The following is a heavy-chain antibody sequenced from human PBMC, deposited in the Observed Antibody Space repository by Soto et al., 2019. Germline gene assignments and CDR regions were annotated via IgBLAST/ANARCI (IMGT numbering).Heavy chain of an antibody. V-gene: IGHV3-74*01. Sequence: PGGSLRLSCAASGFIFKMYWMHWVRQTPGKGLVWISRIYNDGSYTDYADSVKGRFTISRDNVNDTLYLQMNNLRAEDSGLYYCTRGPRPISTDTEAYWGQGTQVTVPS. CDR2: IYNDGSYT. J-gene: IGHJ4*02. CDR1: GFIFKMYW. D-gene: IGHD5-18*01. CDR3: TRGPRPISTDTEAY.